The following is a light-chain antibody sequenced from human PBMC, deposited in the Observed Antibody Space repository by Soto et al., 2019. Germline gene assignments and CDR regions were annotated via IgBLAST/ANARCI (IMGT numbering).Light chain of an antibody. V-gene: IGLV3-21*02. Sequence: SYELTQPPSVSVTPGQTARVTCGGNNIGSKSVHWYQQKPGQAPAMVMYAGSNRPSGIPERVSGSISGDTATLTISRVEPGDEADYYCQVWDSSSEHPVFGGGTQLTVL. CDR1: NIGSKS. CDR3: QVWDSSSEHPV. J-gene: IGLJ7*01. CDR2: AGS.